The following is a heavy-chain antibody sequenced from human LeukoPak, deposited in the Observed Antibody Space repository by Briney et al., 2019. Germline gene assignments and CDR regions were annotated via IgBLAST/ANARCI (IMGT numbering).Heavy chain of an antibody. D-gene: IGHD3-9*01. Sequence: GGSLRLSCEVSGFTFSSYAMHCVRQAPGKGLEWVAVISSDGSKKDYADSVKGRFTISRDNSKNTLYLQMNSLRAEDTAVYYCARGDAKGFDWFIKAFDIWGQGTMVTVSS. V-gene: IGHV3-30*04. J-gene: IGHJ3*02. CDR3: ARGDAKGFDWFIKAFDI. CDR2: ISSDGSKK. CDR1: GFTFSSYA.